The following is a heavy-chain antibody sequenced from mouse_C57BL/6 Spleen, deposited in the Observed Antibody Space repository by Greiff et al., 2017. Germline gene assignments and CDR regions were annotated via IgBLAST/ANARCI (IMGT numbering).Heavy chain of an antibody. Sequence: DVQLQESGAELVKPGASVKLSCTASGFNIKDYYMHWVKQRTEQGLEWIGRIDPEDGETKYAPKFKGKATITADTSSNTAYLQLSSLTSEDTAVYYCARSTTVVASRDYWGQGTTLTVSS. D-gene: IGHD1-1*01. CDR3: ARSTTVVASRDY. J-gene: IGHJ2*01. CDR1: GFNIKDYY. V-gene: IGHV14-2*01. CDR2: IDPEDGET.